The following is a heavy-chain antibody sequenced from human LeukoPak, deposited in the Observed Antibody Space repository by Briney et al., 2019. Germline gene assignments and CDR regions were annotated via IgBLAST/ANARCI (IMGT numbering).Heavy chain of an antibody. CDR3: ANRPGDPYYFDY. J-gene: IGHJ4*02. V-gene: IGHV3-23*01. Sequence: GGSLRLSCTASGFPFSSSAMSWVRQAPGKGLEWVSGITYSGASTYYADSVKGRFTISRDNSKNGLYLQMNSLRAEDTAVYYCANRPGDPYYFDYWGQGTLVTVSS. CDR2: ITYSGAST. D-gene: IGHD7-27*01. CDR1: GFPFSSSA.